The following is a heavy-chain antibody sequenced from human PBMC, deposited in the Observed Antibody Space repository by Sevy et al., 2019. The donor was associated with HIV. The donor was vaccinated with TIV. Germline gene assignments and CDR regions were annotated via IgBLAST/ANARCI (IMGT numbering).Heavy chain of an antibody. D-gene: IGHD4-17*01. CDR1: GFTFSSYE. J-gene: IGHJ4*02. Sequence: GGSLRLSCTASGFTFSSYEMNWVRQAPGKGLEWVSYISNSGSTIHYSYSVKGRFTISRDNAKNSLYLQMNSLGAEDTAVYYCARDLPPSATTVPHFDYWGRGTLVTVSS. CDR3: ARDLPPSATTVPHFDY. CDR2: ISNSGSTI. V-gene: IGHV3-48*03.